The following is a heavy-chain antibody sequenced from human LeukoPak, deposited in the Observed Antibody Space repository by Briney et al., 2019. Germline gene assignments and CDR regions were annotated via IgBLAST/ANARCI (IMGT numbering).Heavy chain of an antibody. CDR3: ARFAAGGYYYYYMGV. V-gene: IGHV3-48*01. J-gene: IGHJ6*03. Sequence: GGSLRLSCAAPGFTFSSYTMNWVRQPPGKGLEWVSNIGTSSTTIYYADSVKGRFTISRDNAKNSLYLQMNSLRADDTAVYYCARFAAGGYYYYYMGVWGKGTTVTVSS. CDR2: IGTSSTTI. D-gene: IGHD3-10*01. CDR1: GFTFSSYT.